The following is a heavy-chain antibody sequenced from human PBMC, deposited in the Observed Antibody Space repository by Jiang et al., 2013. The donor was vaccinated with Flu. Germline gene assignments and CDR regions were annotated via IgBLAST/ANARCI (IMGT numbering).Heavy chain of an antibody. CDR2: INPSNGGT. CDR3: ARLGGSGSYYSWFDP. V-gene: IGHV1-46*01. J-gene: IGHJ5*02. D-gene: IGHD3-10*01. Sequence: QLVESGAEVKKPGASVKVSCKASGYIFTSHYMHWVRQAPGQGLEWMAIINPSNGGTNYAQKFQGRVTITADESTSTAHMELSSLRSEDTAVYYCARLGGSGSYYSWFDPWGQGTLLTVSS. CDR1: GYIFTSHY.